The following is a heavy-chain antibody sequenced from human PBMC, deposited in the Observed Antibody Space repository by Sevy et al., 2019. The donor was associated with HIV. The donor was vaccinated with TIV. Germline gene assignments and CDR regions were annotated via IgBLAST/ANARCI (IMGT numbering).Heavy chain of an antibody. Sequence: GGSLRLSCAASGFTFSKYDMHWVRQVSGKSLEWVSGIGYAGDIYYLDSVKGRFTISRENAKNSLYLEMNSLRAGDTALYYCARGGPEGYYHYGLDVWGQGTTVTVSS. CDR2: IGYAGDI. CDR1: GFTFSKYD. D-gene: IGHD5-12*01. J-gene: IGHJ6*02. CDR3: ARGGPEGYYHYGLDV. V-gene: IGHV3-13*01.